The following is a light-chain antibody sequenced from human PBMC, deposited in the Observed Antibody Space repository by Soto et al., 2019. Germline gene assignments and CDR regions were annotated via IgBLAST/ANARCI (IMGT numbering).Light chain of an antibody. CDR1: QSVSSSY. CDR3: QQYGSSSIT. CDR2: AAS. Sequence: EIVLTQSPGTLSLSPGERATLSCRASQSVSSSYLAWYQQKPGQAPRLLIYAASIRATDIPDRFSGSGSGTDFTLTISRLEPEDFGVFYCQQYGSSSITFGQGTRLEIK. V-gene: IGKV3-20*01. J-gene: IGKJ5*01.